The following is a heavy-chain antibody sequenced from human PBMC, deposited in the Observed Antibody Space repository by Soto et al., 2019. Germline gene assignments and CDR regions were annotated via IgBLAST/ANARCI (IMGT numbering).Heavy chain of an antibody. CDR1: GFTVSSNY. D-gene: IGHD3-10*01. V-gene: IGHV3-66*01. CDR3: ARDERITMVRGVIKVCYYGMDV. CDR2: SYSGGST. Sequence: EVQLVESGGGLVQPGGSLRLSCAASGFTVSSNYMSWVRQAPGKGLEWVTVSYSGGSTYYADSVKGRFTISRDNSKDTLYIQRNSLRAEDMAVYYCARDERITMVRGVIKVCYYGMDVWGQGTTVTVSS. J-gene: IGHJ6*02.